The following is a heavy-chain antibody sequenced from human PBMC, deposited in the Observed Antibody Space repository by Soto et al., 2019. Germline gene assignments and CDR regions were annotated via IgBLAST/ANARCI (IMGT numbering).Heavy chain of an antibody. J-gene: IGHJ4*02. CDR1: GFTFSSYA. CDR3: AKDQYSGYDTFDY. V-gene: IGHV3-23*01. CDR2: ISGSGGST. Sequence: LRLSCAASGFTFSSYAMSWVRQAPGKGLEWVSAISGSGGSTYYADSVKGRFTISRDNSKNTLYLQMNSLRAEDTAVYYCAKDQYSGYDTFDYWGQGTLVTVSS. D-gene: IGHD5-12*01.